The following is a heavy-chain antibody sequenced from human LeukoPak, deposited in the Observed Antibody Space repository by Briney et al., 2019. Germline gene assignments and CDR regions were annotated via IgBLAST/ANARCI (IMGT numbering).Heavy chain of an antibody. CDR3: ARGSGSYSYFDY. D-gene: IGHD1-26*01. V-gene: IGHV1-18*01. CDR2: ISGYNGNT. J-gene: IGHJ4*02. Sequence: ASVKVSCKASGYTFTSSGISWVRQAPGQGLEWMGWISGYNGNTNYAQNLQGRVTMTTDTSTSTAYMELRSLRSDDTAVYYCARGSGSYSYFDYWGQGTLVTVSS. CDR1: GYTFTSSG.